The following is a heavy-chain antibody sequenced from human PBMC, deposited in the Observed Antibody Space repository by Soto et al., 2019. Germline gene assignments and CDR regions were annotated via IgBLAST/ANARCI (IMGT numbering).Heavy chain of an antibody. V-gene: IGHV3-23*01. CDR2: ISGSGGST. D-gene: IGHD2-8*01. Sequence: GPNSVPTTASEVTFGSHDMSRIRKAKGKGLEGVSAISGSGGSTYYADSVKGRFTISRDNSKNTLYLQMNSLRAEDTAVYFCAKAPYASPSYYFDNWGQGSLVTVSS. CDR1: EVTFGSHD. CDR3: AKAPYASPSYYFDN. J-gene: IGHJ4*02.